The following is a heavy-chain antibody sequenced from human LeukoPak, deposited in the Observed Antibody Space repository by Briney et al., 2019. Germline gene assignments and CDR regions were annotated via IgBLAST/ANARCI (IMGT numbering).Heavy chain of an antibody. V-gene: IGHV4-4*09. CDR3: ARHVRGGGSSPIDY. Sequence: KPSETLSLTCTVSGGSISSYYWSWIRQPPGKGLEWIGYIYTSGSTNYNPSLKSRVTISVDTSKNQFSLKLSSVTAVDTAVYYCARHVRGGGSSPIDYWGQGTLVTVSS. J-gene: IGHJ4*02. D-gene: IGHD6-6*01. CDR1: GGSISSYY. CDR2: IYTSGST.